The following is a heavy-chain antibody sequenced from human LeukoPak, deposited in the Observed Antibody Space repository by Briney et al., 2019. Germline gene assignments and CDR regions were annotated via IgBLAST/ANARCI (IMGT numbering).Heavy chain of an antibody. CDR3: ARVGLGSGSSTGNYYYMDV. D-gene: IGHD3-10*01. V-gene: IGHV4-59*01. J-gene: IGHJ6*03. CDR2: IYYSGSN. CDR1: GGSISSYY. Sequence: PSETLSLTCTVSGGSISSYYWSWIRQPPGKGLEWIGYIYYSGSNKYNPSLKNRITISVDTSQNQLSLKLSSVTAADTAVYYCARVGLGSGSSTGNYYYMDVWGKGTTVTVSS.